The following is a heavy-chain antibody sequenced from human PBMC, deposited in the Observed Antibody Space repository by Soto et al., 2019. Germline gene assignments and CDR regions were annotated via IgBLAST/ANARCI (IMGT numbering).Heavy chain of an antibody. CDR1: GFTFSSYW. CDR2: IKQDGSEK. V-gene: IGHV3-7*01. J-gene: IGHJ4*02. Sequence: EVQLVESGGGLVQPGGSLRLSCAASGFTFSSYWMSWVRQAPGKGLEWVANIKQDGSEKYYVDSVKARFTISRDNAKNALNLQMTSLRAEDTAVYYCARVTDYYESSGYFDYWGQGTRVTVSS. CDR3: ARVTDYYESSGYFDY. D-gene: IGHD3-22*01.